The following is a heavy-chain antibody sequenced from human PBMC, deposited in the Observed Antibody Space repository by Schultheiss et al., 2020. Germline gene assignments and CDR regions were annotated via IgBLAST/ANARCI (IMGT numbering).Heavy chain of an antibody. CDR1: GGSVSTANDY. D-gene: IGHD5-18*01. CDR3: ARLGGYSYGYELEVGYYGMDV. Sequence: SETLALTCTVSGGSVSTANDYWSWIRQPPGKGLEFIGFIYYSGSTNYNPSLKSRVTISVDTSKNQFSLKLSSVTAADTAVYYCARLGGYSYGYELEVGYYGMDVWGQGTTVTVSS. CDR2: IYYSGST. V-gene: IGHV4-61*01. J-gene: IGHJ6*02.